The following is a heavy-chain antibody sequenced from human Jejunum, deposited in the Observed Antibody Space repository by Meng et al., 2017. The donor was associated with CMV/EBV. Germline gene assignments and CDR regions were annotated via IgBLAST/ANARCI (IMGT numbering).Heavy chain of an antibody. J-gene: IGHJ4*02. Sequence: QVQLKMWGAEVLTDWEVLSLTCAVYGGSLTGYLCSWIRQAPGKGLEWVGEINYIETMNYSPSLKRRVTMSVDASKNQFSLKLNSVTAADTAVYYCARRVGSGKYFFDYWSQGTLVTVSS. CDR1: GGSLTGYL. CDR3: ARRVGSGKYFFDY. D-gene: IGHD3-10*01. V-gene: IGHV4-34*02. CDR2: INYIETM.